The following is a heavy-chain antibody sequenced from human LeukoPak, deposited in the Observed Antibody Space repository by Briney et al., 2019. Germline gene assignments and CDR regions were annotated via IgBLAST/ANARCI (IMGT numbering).Heavy chain of an antibody. Sequence: SETLSLTCTVSGDSIRSSRYHWAWIRQPPGKGLEWIGSSHYSGSTYYNPSLKSRVTISVDTPKNQLSLKLNSAASSDTAVYFCARRDYGGLLDYWGQGTLVTVSS. CDR3: ARRDYGGLLDY. CDR2: SHYSGST. J-gene: IGHJ4*02. V-gene: IGHV4-39*01. CDR1: GDSIRSSRYH. D-gene: IGHD4-23*01.